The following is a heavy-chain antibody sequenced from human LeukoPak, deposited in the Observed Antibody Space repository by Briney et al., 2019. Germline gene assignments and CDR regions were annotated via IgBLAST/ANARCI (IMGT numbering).Heavy chain of an antibody. J-gene: IGHJ3*02. CDR2: ISGSGDST. CDR1: GFTFSSYA. D-gene: IGHD5-18*01. V-gene: IGHV3-23*01. Sequence: PGGSLRLSCAASGFTFSSYAMSWVRQAPGKGLEWVSGISGSGDSTYYADSVKGRCTISRHNSKNTLYLQMNSLRAEDTAVYYCAKDRGYSYGPPKDALDIWGQGTMVTVSS. CDR3: AKDRGYSYGPPKDALDI.